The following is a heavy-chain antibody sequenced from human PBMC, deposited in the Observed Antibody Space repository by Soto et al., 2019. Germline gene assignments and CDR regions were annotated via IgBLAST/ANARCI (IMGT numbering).Heavy chain of an antibody. Sequence: GESLKISCKGSGYSFTNYWFSWARLMTGKGREWRGRFHPSDSYTNYSQSFHGHVTISADKSTSTAYLHWSSLKASDTAMYYCARRPREVSIYGMDVWGQGTTVTVSS. CDR3: ARRPREVSIYGMDV. V-gene: IGHV5-10-1*01. CDR1: GYSFTNYW. J-gene: IGHJ6*02. CDR2: FHPSDSYT. D-gene: IGHD6-6*01.